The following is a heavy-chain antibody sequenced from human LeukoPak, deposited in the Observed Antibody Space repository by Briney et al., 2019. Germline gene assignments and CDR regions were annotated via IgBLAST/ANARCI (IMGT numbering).Heavy chain of an antibody. CDR1: GYTFTNFG. CDR3: ARDKDEDYDTSGMFQY. Sequence: ASVKVSCKASGYTFTNFGISWVRQAPGQRPEWMGWISTYNGNTNYAQNLQDRVTLTTDTSTTTVYMELRSLRFDDTAVYYCARDKDEDYDTSGMFQYWGQGTLVTVSS. D-gene: IGHD3-22*01. V-gene: IGHV1-18*04. J-gene: IGHJ1*01. CDR2: ISTYNGNT.